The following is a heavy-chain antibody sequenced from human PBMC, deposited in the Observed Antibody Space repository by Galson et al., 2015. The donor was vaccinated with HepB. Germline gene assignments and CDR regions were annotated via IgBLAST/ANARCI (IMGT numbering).Heavy chain of an antibody. CDR1: GLSFSTYG. J-gene: IGHJ1*01. V-gene: IGHV3-30*19. Sequence: SLRLSCAASGLSFSTYGMHWARQAPGKGLEWVAVISYDGSNKYYADSVKGRFTISRDNSKNTLYLQMNSLRAEDTAVYYCAREIRYDIAGYFQHWGQGTLVTVSS. D-gene: IGHD3-9*01. CDR2: ISYDGSNK. CDR3: AREIRYDIAGYFQH.